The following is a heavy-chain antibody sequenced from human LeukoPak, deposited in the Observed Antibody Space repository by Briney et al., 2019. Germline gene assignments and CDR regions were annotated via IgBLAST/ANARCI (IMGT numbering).Heavy chain of an antibody. Sequence: GGALRLSCAASGFTFTSYSMNWGRQAPGKGLGWVSSISSSSSYIYYADSQKGRFTISRDNAKNSLYLQMNSLRAEDTAAYYCARDSGAYYDFWSIYYTSEAFDIWGQGTMVTVSS. CDR1: GFTFTSYS. CDR3: ARDSGAYYDFWSIYYTSEAFDI. J-gene: IGHJ3*02. D-gene: IGHD3-3*01. CDR2: ISSSSSYI. V-gene: IGHV3-21*01.